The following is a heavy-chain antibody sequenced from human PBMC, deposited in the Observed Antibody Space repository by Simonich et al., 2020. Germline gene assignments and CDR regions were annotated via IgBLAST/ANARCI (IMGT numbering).Heavy chain of an antibody. D-gene: IGHD3-3*01. CDR3: ARRGYYNFWSGYEYFQH. CDR1: GGSFSGYY. CDR2: INHSGST. J-gene: IGHJ1*01. Sequence: QVQLQQWGAGLLKPSETLSLTCAVYGGSFSGYYWSWIRQPPGKGREWIGEINHSGSTNYNPALKSRVTISVDTSKNQFSLKLISVTAADTAVYYCARRGYYNFWSGYEYFQHWGQGTLVTVSS. V-gene: IGHV4-34*01.